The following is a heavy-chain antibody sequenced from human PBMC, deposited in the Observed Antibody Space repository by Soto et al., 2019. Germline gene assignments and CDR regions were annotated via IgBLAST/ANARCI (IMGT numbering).Heavy chain of an antibody. CDR2: INAGNGNT. J-gene: IGHJ4*02. D-gene: IGHD2-21*01. CDR1: GYTFTSYA. CDR3: ARSGSQRVVLTSPDY. V-gene: IGHV1-3*01. Sequence: ASVKVSCKASGYTFTSYAIHWVRQAPGQRLEWMGWINAGNGNTKYSQTFQGRVTMTRDTSANTAYMELSSLRSEDTAVYYCARSGSQRVVLTSPDYWGQGTLVTVSS.